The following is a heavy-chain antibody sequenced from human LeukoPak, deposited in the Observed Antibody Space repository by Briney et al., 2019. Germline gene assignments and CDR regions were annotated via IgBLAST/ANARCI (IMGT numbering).Heavy chain of an antibody. Sequence: ASVKVSCKASGYTFTSYDINWVRQATGQGLEWMGWMNPNSGNTGYAQKFQGGVTMTRNTSISTAYMELSSLRSEDTAVYYCARVRGFPRRFDPWGQGILVTVSS. CDR2: MNPNSGNT. D-gene: IGHD3-10*01. J-gene: IGHJ5*02. V-gene: IGHV1-8*01. CDR3: ARVRGFPRRFDP. CDR1: GYTFTSYD.